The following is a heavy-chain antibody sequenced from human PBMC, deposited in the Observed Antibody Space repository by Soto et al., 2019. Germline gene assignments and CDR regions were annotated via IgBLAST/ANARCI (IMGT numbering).Heavy chain of an antibody. V-gene: IGHV5-51*01. D-gene: IGHD1-26*01. J-gene: IGHJ6*02. CDR2: IYPGDSDT. Sequence: PGESLKISCKASGYSFTSYWIGWVRQMPGKGLEWMGIIYPGDSDTRYSPSCQGQVTISADKSISTAYLQWSSLKASDTAMYYCAAYSGSFYYGMDVWGQGNTVTVSS. CDR3: AAYSGSFYYGMDV. CDR1: GYSFTSYW.